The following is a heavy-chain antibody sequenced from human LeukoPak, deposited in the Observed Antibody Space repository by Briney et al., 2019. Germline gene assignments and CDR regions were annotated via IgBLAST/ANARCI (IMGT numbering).Heavy chain of an antibody. Sequence: GGSLRLSCAASGFTFDDYGMSWVRQAPGKGLEWVSGINWNGGSTGYADSVKGRFTISRDNAKNSLYLQMNSLRAEDTALYYCARTRGYCSSTSCFNFDYWGQGTLVTVSS. CDR3: ARTRGYCSSTSCFNFDY. V-gene: IGHV3-20*04. J-gene: IGHJ4*02. D-gene: IGHD2-2*01. CDR2: INWNGGST. CDR1: GFTFDDYG.